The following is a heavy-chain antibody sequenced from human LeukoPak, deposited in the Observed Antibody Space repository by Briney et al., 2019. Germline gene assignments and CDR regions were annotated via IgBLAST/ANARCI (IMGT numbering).Heavy chain of an antibody. Sequence: ASVKVSCKASGYTFTGYYMHWVRQAPGQGLEWMGWINPNSGGTNYAQKFQGRVTMTRDTSISTVYMELSRLRSDDTAVYYYARDKFIAGRQQAFDIWGQGTMVTVSS. CDR2: INPNSGGT. D-gene: IGHD6-6*01. V-gene: IGHV1-2*02. CDR3: ARDKFIAGRQQAFDI. J-gene: IGHJ3*02. CDR1: GYTFTGYY.